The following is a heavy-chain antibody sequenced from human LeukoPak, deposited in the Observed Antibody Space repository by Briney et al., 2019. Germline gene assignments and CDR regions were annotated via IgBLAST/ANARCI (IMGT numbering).Heavy chain of an antibody. D-gene: IGHD3-22*01. Sequence: SETLSLTCSVSGYSISSGYYWGWIRQPPGKGLEWIGNIYHSGSTYYNPSLKSRVTISVDTSKNKFSLKLSSVTAADTAVYYCARHSYYDSSGYYPPSGAYFDYWGQGTLVTVSS. CDR3: ARHSYYDSSGYYPPSGAYFDY. J-gene: IGHJ4*02. CDR1: GYSISSGYY. V-gene: IGHV4-38-2*02. CDR2: IYHSGST.